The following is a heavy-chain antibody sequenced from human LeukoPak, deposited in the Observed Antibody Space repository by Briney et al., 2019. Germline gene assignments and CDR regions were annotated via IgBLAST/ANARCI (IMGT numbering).Heavy chain of an antibody. CDR1: GFTFSSYA. V-gene: IGHV3-23*01. D-gene: IGHD6-13*01. Sequence: PGGSLRLSCAASGFTFSSYAMSWVRQAPGKGLEWVSAISGSGGSTYYADSVEGRFTISRDNSKNTLYLQMNSLRAEDTAVYYCAKSGYSSSWYWFDPWGQGTLVTVSS. CDR3: AKSGYSSSWYWFDP. CDR2: ISGSGGST. J-gene: IGHJ5*02.